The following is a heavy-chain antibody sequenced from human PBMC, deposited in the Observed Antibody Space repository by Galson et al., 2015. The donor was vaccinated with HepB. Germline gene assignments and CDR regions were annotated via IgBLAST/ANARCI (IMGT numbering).Heavy chain of an antibody. CDR1: GFTFSSYS. D-gene: IGHD2-21*02. V-gene: IGHV3-21*01. J-gene: IGHJ2*01. Sequence: SLRLSCAASGFTFSSYSMNWVRQAPGKGLEWVSSISSSSSYIYYADSVKGRFTISRDNAKNSLYLQMNSLRAEDTAVYYCARRGVTYWYFDLWGRGTLVTVSS. CDR2: ISSSSSYI. CDR3: ARRGVTYWYFDL.